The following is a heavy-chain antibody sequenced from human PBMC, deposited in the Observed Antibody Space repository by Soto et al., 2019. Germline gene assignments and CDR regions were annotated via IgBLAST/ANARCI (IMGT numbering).Heavy chain of an antibody. CDR2: ISYSGDT. CDR1: GGSISSSNYY. Sequence: SETLSLTCTVSGGSISSSNYYWGWIRQPPAKRLEWIGTISYSGDTYYNPSLESRVTISVDTSKNQFSLKLSSVTDADTAVYYCARSYSGGWSHLFSRWFDPWGQGTLVTVSS. J-gene: IGHJ5*02. V-gene: IGHV4-39*07. D-gene: IGHD6-19*01. CDR3: ARSYSGGWSHLFSRWFDP.